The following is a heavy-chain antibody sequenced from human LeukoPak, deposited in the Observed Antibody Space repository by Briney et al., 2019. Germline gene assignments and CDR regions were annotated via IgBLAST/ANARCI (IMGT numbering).Heavy chain of an antibody. CDR3: EFSTSYSYYYYMDV. J-gene: IGHJ6*03. CDR1: GGSFSGYY. CDR2: INHSGST. V-gene: IGHV4-34*01. D-gene: IGHD2-2*01. Sequence: SETLSLTCAVYGGSFSGYYWSWIRQPPGKGLEWIGEINHSGSTNYNPSLKSRVTISVDTSKNQFSLKLSSVTAADTAVYYCEFSTSYSYYYYMDVWGKGTTVTVSS.